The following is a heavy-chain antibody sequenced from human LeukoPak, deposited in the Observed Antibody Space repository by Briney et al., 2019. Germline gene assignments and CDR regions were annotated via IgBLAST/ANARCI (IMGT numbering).Heavy chain of an antibody. V-gene: IGHV4-59*01. J-gene: IGHJ4*02. Sequence: SETLSLTCTVSGGSISSYYWSWIRQPPGKGLEWIGYIYYSGSTNYNPSLRSRVSMSVDMSKNQVSLKLSSVTAADTAVYYCARTPSSISDLDYWGQGTLVAVSS. CDR2: IYYSGST. CDR3: ARTPSSISDLDY. CDR1: GGSISSYY. D-gene: IGHD6-6*01.